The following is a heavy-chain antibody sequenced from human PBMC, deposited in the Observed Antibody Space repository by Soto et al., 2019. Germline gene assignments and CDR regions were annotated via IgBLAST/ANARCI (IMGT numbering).Heavy chain of an antibody. CDR2: IIPIPGTA. CDR1: GGTFGSYA. CDR3: ARSQGSSTSLEIYYYYYYGMDV. Sequence: SVKVSCKASGGTFGSYAISWVRQAPGQGLEWMGGIIPIPGTANYAQKFQGRVTIAADESTSTAYMELSSLRPEDTAVYYCARSQGSSTSLEIYYYYYYGMDVWGQGTTVTVSS. J-gene: IGHJ6*02. V-gene: IGHV1-69*13. D-gene: IGHD2-2*01.